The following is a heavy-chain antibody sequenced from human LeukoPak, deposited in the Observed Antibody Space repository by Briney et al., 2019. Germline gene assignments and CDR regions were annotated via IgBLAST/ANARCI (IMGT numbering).Heavy chain of an antibody. CDR1: GGSISSYY. CDR3: ARTTEGGYTYGYFYYYYMDV. V-gene: IGHV4-59*01. CDR2: IYYSGST. D-gene: IGHD5-18*01. Sequence: SETLSLTCTVSGGSISSYYWSWIRQPPGKGLEWIGYIYYSGSTNYNPSLKSRVTISVDTSKNHLSLKLSSVTAADTAVYYCARTTEGGYTYGYFYYYYMDVWGKGTTVTISS. J-gene: IGHJ6*03.